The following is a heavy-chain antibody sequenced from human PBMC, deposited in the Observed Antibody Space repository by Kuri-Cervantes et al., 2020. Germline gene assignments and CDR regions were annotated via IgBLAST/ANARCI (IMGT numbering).Heavy chain of an antibody. CDR1: GGSISSYY. D-gene: IGHD6-19*01. CDR3: ARVPPPGYSSGWYGDYYYGMDV. J-gene: IGHJ6*02. CDR2: IYYSGST. V-gene: IGHV4-59*08. Sequence: ESLKISCTVSGGSISSYYWSWIRQPPGKGLEWIGYIYYSGSTNYNPSLKSRVTISVDTSKNQFSLKLSSVTAADTAVYYCARVPPPGYSSGWYGDYYYGMDVWGQGTTVTVSS.